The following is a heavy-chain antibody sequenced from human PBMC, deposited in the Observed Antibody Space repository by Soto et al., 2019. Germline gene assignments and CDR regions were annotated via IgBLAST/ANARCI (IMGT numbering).Heavy chain of an antibody. J-gene: IGHJ6*03. D-gene: IGHD6-19*01. V-gene: IGHV1-46*01. CDR3: ARDAESEVAAYYYYSYMDV. Sequence: ASVKVSCKASGYTFTSYYMHWVRQAPGQGLEWMGIINPSGGSTSYAQKFQGRVTMTRDTSTSTVYMELSSLRSEETAVYYCARDAESEVAAYYYYSYMDVWGKGTTVTVSS. CDR1: GYTFTSYY. CDR2: INPSGGST.